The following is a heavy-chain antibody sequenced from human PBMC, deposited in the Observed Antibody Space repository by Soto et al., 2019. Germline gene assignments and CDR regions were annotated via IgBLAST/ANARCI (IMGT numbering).Heavy chain of an antibody. Sequence: ASLKVSCKASGYTFTIYDINWVRQATGQGLEWMGWMNPNSGNTGYAQKFQGRVTMTRNTSISTAYMELSSLRSEDTAVYYCAMAPDVLAFDPWGQGNRVTVAS. V-gene: IGHV1-8*01. CDR1: GYTFTIYD. J-gene: IGHJ5*02. CDR3: AMAPDVLAFDP. CDR2: MNPNSGNT. D-gene: IGHD3-9*01.